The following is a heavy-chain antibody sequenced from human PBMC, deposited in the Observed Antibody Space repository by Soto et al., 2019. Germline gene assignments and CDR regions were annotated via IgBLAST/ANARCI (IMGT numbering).Heavy chain of an antibody. CDR1: GGSISSSSFH. J-gene: IGHJ4*02. CDR2: INHSGST. V-gene: IGHV4-39*07. CDR3: AREPSI. Sequence: SETLSLTCTVSGGSISSSSFHWSWIRQPPGKGLEWIGEINHSGSTNYNPSLKSRVTISVDTSKNQFSLKLSSVTAADTAVYYCAREPSIWGRGTLVTVSS.